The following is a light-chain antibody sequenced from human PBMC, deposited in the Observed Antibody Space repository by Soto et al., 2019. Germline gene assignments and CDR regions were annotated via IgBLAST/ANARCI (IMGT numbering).Light chain of an antibody. CDR1: SSDVGAYNY. Sequence: QSALTQPASVSGSPGQSITISCTGTSSDVGAYNYVSWYQQHPGKAPKLMIHDVSNRPSGVSNRFSGSKSGNTASLTISGLQAEDEADYYCASYTTSSTLVFGGGTKVTV. J-gene: IGLJ3*02. V-gene: IGLV2-14*03. CDR3: ASYTTSSTLV. CDR2: DVS.